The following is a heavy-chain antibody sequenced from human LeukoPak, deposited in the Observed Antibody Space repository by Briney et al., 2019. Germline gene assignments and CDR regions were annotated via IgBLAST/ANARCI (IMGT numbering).Heavy chain of an antibody. V-gene: IGHV3-21*01. J-gene: IGHJ4*02. CDR3: ARGGIYSQGFDY. D-gene: IGHD6-13*01. CDR2: ISTTSDYI. CDR1: GFTFSAYS. Sequence: GGSLRLSCAASGFTFSAYSMNWARQAPGKGLEWVSSISTTSDYIHYADSLKGRLAISRDNAKNSLYLQMNSLRAEDTAVYYCARGGIYSQGFDYWGQGSLVTVSS.